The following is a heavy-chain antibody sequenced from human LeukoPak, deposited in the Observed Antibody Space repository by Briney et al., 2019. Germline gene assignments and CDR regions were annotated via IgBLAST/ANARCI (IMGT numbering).Heavy chain of an antibody. Sequence: GGSLRLSCEAAGFSFRDYPMGWVRRASGKRLEWVSGISAGADVIFYADPVKGRFTISRDNSKNTLYLQMNSLRAEDTAVYYCALRPPYIVVVPADLRWDYWGQGTLVTVSS. J-gene: IGHJ4*02. CDR3: ALRPPYIVVVPADLRWDY. CDR2: ISAGADVI. V-gene: IGHV3-23*01. CDR1: GFSFRDYP. D-gene: IGHD2-2*01.